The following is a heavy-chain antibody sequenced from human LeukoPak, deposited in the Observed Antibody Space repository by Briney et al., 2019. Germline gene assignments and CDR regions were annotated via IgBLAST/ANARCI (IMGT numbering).Heavy chain of an antibody. CDR3: ARDTYYYDSRYDY. Sequence: GASVKVSCKASGGTFSSYAISWVRQAPGQGLEWMGRIIPIFGTANYAQKFQGRVTITTDESTSTAYMELSSLRSEDTAVYYCARDTYYYDSRYDYWGQGTLVTVS. D-gene: IGHD3-22*01. CDR1: GGTFSSYA. J-gene: IGHJ4*02. V-gene: IGHV1-69*05. CDR2: IIPIFGTA.